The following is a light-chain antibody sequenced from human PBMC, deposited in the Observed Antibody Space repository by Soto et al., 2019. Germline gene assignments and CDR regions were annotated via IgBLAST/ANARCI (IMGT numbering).Light chain of an antibody. Sequence: FMLTQPHSVSESPGKTVTISCTRSSGSIASNYVQWYQQRPGSAPTTVIYEDNQRPSGVPDRFSGSIDSSSNSASLTISGLKTEDEADYCCQSYDSSNWVFGGGTKLTVL. CDR1: SGSIASNY. CDR3: QSYDSSNWV. CDR2: EDN. V-gene: IGLV6-57*03. J-gene: IGLJ3*02.